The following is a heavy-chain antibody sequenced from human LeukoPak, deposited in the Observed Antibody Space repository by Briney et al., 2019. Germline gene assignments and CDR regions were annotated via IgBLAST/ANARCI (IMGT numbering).Heavy chain of an antibody. CDR2: IYYSGST. Sequence: PSETRSLTCTVSGGSISSYYWSWIRQPPGKGLEWIGYIYYSGSTNYNPSLKSRVTISVDTSKNQFSLKLSSVTAADTAVYYCARHSSGWYIEYFQHWGQGTLVTVSS. CDR1: GGSISSYY. J-gene: IGHJ1*01. CDR3: ARHSSGWYIEYFQH. V-gene: IGHV4-59*08. D-gene: IGHD6-19*01.